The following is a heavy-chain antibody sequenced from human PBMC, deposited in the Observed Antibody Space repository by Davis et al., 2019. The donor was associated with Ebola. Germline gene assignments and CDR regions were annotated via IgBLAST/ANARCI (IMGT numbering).Heavy chain of an antibody. CDR2: IYYSGST. J-gene: IGHJ4*02. D-gene: IGHD2-15*01. CDR1: GGSISGINW. CDR3: AGGYCSGGSCYFYDY. Sequence: PSETLSLTCAVSGGSISGINWWGWIRQPPGKGLEWIGYIYYSGSTYYNPSLKSRVTISVDTSKNQFSLKLSSVTAADTAVYYCAGGYCSGGSCYFYDYWGQGTLVTVSS. V-gene: IGHV4-28*01.